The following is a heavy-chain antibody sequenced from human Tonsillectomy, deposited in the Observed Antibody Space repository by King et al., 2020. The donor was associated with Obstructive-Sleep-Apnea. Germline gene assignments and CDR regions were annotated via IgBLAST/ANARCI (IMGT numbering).Heavy chain of an antibody. D-gene: IGHD2-15*01. CDR2: ISYDGSNK. V-gene: IGHV3-30*03. CDR3: ATPLRYSNAFDI. J-gene: IGHJ3*02. CDR1: GFTFSSYG. Sequence: VQLVESGGGVGQPGRSLRLSCAASGFTFSSYGIHWVRQAPGKGLEWVAVISYDGSNKYYADSVKGRFTISRDNSKNTLYLQMNSLRAEDTAVYDCATPLRYSNAFDIWGQGTMVTVSS.